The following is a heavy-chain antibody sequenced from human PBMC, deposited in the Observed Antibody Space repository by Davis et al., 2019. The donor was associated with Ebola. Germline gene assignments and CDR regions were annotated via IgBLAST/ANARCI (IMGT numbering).Heavy chain of an antibody. D-gene: IGHD5-12*01. Sequence: GESLKISCAASGFTFSNFHIHWVRQTPGKGLVWVARIDPDGTGTNYADSVKCRFTISRDNAKNTLSLQMNSLRVEDTALYYCVRDSGYYSHDYWGHGTLVTVSS. CDR3: VRDSGYYSHDY. V-gene: IGHV3-74*01. J-gene: IGHJ4*01. CDR1: GFTFSNFH. CDR2: IDPDGTGT.